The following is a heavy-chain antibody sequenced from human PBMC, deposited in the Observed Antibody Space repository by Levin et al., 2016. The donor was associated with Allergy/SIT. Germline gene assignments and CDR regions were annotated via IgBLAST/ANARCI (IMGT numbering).Heavy chain of an antibody. CDR2: ILSNDEK. Sequence: SGPTLVKPTETLTLTCTVSGSSLSIPRMGVSWIRQPPGKALEWLAHILSNDEKSYNKSLEGRLTISKDTSKSQVVLTMTNMDPVDTATYYCARIIDEMVTTSRKNYFDYWGQGTPVTVSS. CDR3: ARIIDEMVTTSRKNYFDY. V-gene: IGHV2-26*01. D-gene: IGHD5-24*01. CDR1: GSSLSIPRMG. J-gene: IGHJ4*02.